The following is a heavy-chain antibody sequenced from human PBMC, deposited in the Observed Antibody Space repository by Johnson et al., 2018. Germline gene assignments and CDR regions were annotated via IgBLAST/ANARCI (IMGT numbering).Heavy chain of an antibody. Sequence: VQLVESGGGVVQPGRSLRLSCAASGFTFSAYGMHWVRQAPGKGLEWVAVISYDGSNKYYADSVKGRFTISRDNSKNKLYLQMNSLRAEDTAVYYCAKGPRYYDSVDDAFDIWGQGTMVTVSS. CDR2: ISYDGSNK. V-gene: IGHV3-30*18. D-gene: IGHD3-22*01. CDR3: AKGPRYYDSVDDAFDI. CDR1: GFTFSAYG. J-gene: IGHJ3*02.